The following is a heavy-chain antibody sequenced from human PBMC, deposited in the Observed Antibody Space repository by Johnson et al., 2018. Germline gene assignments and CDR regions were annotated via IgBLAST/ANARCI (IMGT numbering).Heavy chain of an antibody. V-gene: IGHV1-69*12. CDR3: ARFLIMIAFGGVIVGGYGMDV. D-gene: IGHD3-16*02. CDR2: IIPIFGTA. CDR1: GGTFSSYA. Sequence: QVQLVQSGAEVKKPGSSVKVSCKASGGTFSSYAISWVRQAPGQGLEWMGGIIPIFGTANSAQKFQGRVTITAGESTSKAYMGLSSLRSEDTAGYYCARFLIMIAFGGVIVGGYGMDVWGQGTTVTVSS. J-gene: IGHJ6*02.